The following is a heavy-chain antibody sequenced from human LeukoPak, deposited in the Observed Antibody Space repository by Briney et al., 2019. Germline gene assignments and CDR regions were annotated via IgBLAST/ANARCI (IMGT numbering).Heavy chain of an antibody. CDR1: GYSISSGYY. V-gene: IGHV4-38-2*01. Sequence: SETLSLTCAVSGYSISSGYYWGWIRQPPGKGLEWIGSIYHSGSTYYNPSLKSRVTISVDTSKNQFSLKLSPVTAADTTVYYCASPPAWVRPFDIGGQGKMVTVST. CDR3: ASPPAWVRPFDI. D-gene: IGHD1-1*01. J-gene: IGHJ3*02. CDR2: IYHSGST.